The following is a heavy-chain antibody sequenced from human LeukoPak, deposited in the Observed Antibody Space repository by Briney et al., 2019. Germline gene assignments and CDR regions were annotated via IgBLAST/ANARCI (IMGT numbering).Heavy chain of an antibody. D-gene: IGHD3/OR15-3a*01. J-gene: IGHJ5*02. V-gene: IGHV3-66*03. Sequence: GGSLRLSCAASGFTFSGFAMSWVRRTPGKGLEWVGLIRDSGEAFYADFARGRFAISRDESENTLYLQMNSLRVEDTAVYFCARDRAANQDWVEFDPWGQGTPVIVSS. CDR1: GFTFSGFA. CDR3: ARDRAANQDWVEFDP. CDR2: IRDSGEA.